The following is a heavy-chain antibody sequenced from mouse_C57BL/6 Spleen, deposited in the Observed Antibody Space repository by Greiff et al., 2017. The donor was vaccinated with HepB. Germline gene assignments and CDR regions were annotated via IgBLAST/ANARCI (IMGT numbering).Heavy chain of an antibody. V-gene: IGHV5-12*01. Sequence: EVKVVESGGGLVQPGGSLKLSCAASGFTFSDYYMYWVRQTPEKRLEWVAYISNGGGSTYYPDTVKGRFTISRDNAKNTLYLQMSRLKSEDTAMYYCASYGYDNYWGQGTTLTVSS. CDR3: ASYGYDNY. CDR2: ISNGGGST. CDR1: GFTFSDYY. J-gene: IGHJ2*01. D-gene: IGHD2-2*01.